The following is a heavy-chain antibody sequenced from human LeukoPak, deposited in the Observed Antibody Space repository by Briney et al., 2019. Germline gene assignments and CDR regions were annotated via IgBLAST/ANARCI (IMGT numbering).Heavy chain of an antibody. J-gene: IGHJ4*02. CDR2: ISPSGDET. V-gene: IGHV3-23*01. Sequence: GGSLRLSCAASGFTSSSYAMSWVRQAPGKGLEWVSGISPSGDETNYADSVKGRFTISRDNSKNTLYLQMDSLRAADTAVYYCAKDQFDGYNAFAYWGRGTLVTVSS. D-gene: IGHD5-24*01. CDR3: AKDQFDGYNAFAY. CDR1: GFTSSSYA.